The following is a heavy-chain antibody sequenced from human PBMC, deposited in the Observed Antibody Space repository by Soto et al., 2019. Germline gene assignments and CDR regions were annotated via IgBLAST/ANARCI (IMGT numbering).Heavy chain of an antibody. D-gene: IGHD3-22*01. CDR2: IIPIFGTT. Sequence: QVQLVQSGAEVKKPGSSVKVSCKASGGTFSSYAISWVRQAPGQGLEWVGGIIPIFGTTNYAQKFQGRVRITADEPTTPAYRGVRALISEDRAVYYCARDDSSGYYPFASWGKETLVTVSS. V-gene: IGHV1-69*01. CDR3: ARDDSSGYYPFAS. J-gene: IGHJ4*02. CDR1: GGTFSSYA.